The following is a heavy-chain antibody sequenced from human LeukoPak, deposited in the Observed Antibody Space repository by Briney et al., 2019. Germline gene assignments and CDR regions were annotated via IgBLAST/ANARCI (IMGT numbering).Heavy chain of an antibody. Sequence: PGGSLRLSCAASGFTFSSYAMSWVRRAPGKGLEWVSAVSGRGATPFYVDSVKGRFTISRDNSKNTLYLQMNSLRAEDTAVYYCASSLLRRDSSGPCDWDYYYYGMDVWGQGTTVTVSS. CDR2: VSGRGATP. J-gene: IGHJ6*02. CDR1: GFTFSSYA. V-gene: IGHV3-23*01. CDR3: ASSLLRRDSSGPCDWDYYYYGMDV. D-gene: IGHD3-22*01.